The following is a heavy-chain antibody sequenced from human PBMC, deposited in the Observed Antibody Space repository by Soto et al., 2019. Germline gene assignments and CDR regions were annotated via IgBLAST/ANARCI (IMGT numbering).Heavy chain of an antibody. J-gene: IGHJ4*02. D-gene: IGHD5-12*01. CDR1: GGSISGSSYY. Sequence: PSETLSLTCTVSGGSISGSSYYWGWIRQPPGKGLEWIGSIYYSGSTYYNPSLKSRVTISVDTSKNQFSLKPSSVTAADTAVYYCARAIVAPKYYFDYWGQGTLVTVSS. CDR3: ARAIVAPKYYFDY. V-gene: IGHV4-39*01. CDR2: IYYSGST.